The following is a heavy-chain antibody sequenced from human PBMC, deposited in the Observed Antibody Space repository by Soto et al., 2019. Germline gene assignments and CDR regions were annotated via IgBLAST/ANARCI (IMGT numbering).Heavy chain of an antibody. D-gene: IGHD3-3*01. CDR2: ISYDGSNK. CDR1: GVTFISYG. CDR3: AKVADFWSGTFPYCYYYGMDV. Sequence: GGFLRLSCAASGVTFISYGMHWVRQAPGKGLEWVAVISYDGSNKYYADSVKGRFTISRDNSKNTLYLQMNSLRAEDTAVYYCAKVADFWSGTFPYCYYYGMDVWGQGTTVTVSS. V-gene: IGHV3-30*18. J-gene: IGHJ6*02.